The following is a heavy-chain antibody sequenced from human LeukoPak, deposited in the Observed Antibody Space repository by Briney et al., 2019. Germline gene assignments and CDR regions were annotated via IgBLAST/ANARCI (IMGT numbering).Heavy chain of an antibody. CDR2: IYYSGST. V-gene: IGHV4-59*04. CDR1: GDSISSYY. D-gene: IGHD3-10*01. Sequence: SETLSLTCTVSGDSISSYYWNWIRQPPGKGLEWIGNIYYSGSTYYNPSFKSRLTISVDTSKNQFSLKLSSVTAADTAVYYCASLRTGDFDYWGQGALVTVSS. J-gene: IGHJ4*02. CDR3: ASLRTGDFDY.